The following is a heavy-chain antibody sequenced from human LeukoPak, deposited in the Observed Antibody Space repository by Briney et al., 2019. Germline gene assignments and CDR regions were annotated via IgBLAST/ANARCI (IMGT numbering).Heavy chain of an antibody. CDR3: ARAKRGRDGYNFDDGMDV. V-gene: IGHV4-31*03. Sequence: PSETLSLTCTVSGGSISSGGYYWSWIRQHPGKGLEWIGYIYYSGSTYYNPSLKSRVTISVDTSKNQFSLKLSSVTAADTAVYYCARAKRGRDGYNFDDGMDVWGQGTTVTVSS. J-gene: IGHJ6*02. D-gene: IGHD5-24*01. CDR2: IYYSGST. CDR1: GGSISSGGYY.